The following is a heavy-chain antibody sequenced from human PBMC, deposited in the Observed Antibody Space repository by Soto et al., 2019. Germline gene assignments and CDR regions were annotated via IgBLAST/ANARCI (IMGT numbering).Heavy chain of an antibody. CDR2: INYSGSF. CDR3: ARVATTTLGGPIDY. V-gene: IGHV4-28*05. Sequence: QVQVQESGPGLVKASDTLSLTCRVSGDFISSSHWWGWIRQPPGKGLEWIGHINYSGSFYHDPSLRSRVTMSRDTSKYQFSLRLSSVTAVDTAVYYCARVATTTLGGPIDYWGRGTLVTVSS. J-gene: IGHJ4*02. CDR1: GDFISSSHW. D-gene: IGHD4-4*01.